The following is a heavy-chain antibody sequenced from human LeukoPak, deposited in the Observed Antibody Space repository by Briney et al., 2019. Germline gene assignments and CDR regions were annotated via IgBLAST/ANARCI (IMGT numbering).Heavy chain of an antibody. V-gene: IGHV1-2*04. CDR1: GYTFTGYY. D-gene: IGHD3-22*01. CDR2: INPNSGGT. Sequence: GASVKVSCKASGYTFTGYYMHWVRQAPGQGLEWMGWINPNSGGTNYAQKFQGWVTMTRDTSISTAYMELSRLRSDDTAVYYCARSGESPYDSSGYYYGVYYYYYGMDVWGQGTTVTVSS. J-gene: IGHJ6*02. CDR3: ARSGESPYDSSGYYYGVYYYYYGMDV.